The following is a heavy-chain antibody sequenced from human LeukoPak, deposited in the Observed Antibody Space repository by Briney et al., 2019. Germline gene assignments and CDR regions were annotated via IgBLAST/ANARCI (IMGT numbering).Heavy chain of an antibody. J-gene: IGHJ4*02. D-gene: IGHD4-17*01. Sequence: ASVKVSCKASGGTFSSYAITWVRQAPGQGLEWMGGIIPISGTANYAQKFQGRVTITADESTSTAYMELSSLRSENTAVYYCARAHRYSMTTVTYLDYWGQGTLVTVSS. CDR2: IIPISGTA. CDR1: GGTFSSYA. CDR3: ARAHRYSMTTVTYLDY. V-gene: IGHV1-69*13.